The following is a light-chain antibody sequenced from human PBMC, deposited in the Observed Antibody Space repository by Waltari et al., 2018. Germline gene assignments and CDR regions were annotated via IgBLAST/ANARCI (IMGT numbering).Light chain of an antibody. Sequence: QTVVTQEPSLSVSPGGTVTLTCALSSGSVSSHSYATWYQQTPGQAPRTLVYKANFRSSGVPDRFSGSVLGNKAALTITGAQADDDSDYYCSLYMGSGVWVFGGGTKLTVL. CDR1: SGSVSSHSY. V-gene: IGLV8-61*01. CDR3: SLYMGSGVWV. CDR2: KAN. J-gene: IGLJ3*02.